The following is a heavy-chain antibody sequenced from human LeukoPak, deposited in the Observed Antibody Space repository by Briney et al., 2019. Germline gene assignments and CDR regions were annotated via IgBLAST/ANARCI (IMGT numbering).Heavy chain of an antibody. CDR2: IYYSGST. D-gene: IGHD2-21*01. CDR3: AREAYAIQNYFDY. J-gene: IGHJ4*02. V-gene: IGHV4-30-4*02. CDR1: GGSISSGDYY. Sequence: PSETLSLTCTVSGGSISSGDYYWSWIRQPPGKGLEWIGYIYYSGSTYYNPSLKSRVTISVDKSKNQSSMKLSTVTAEDTAVYYCAREAYAIQNYFDYWGQGTLVTVSS.